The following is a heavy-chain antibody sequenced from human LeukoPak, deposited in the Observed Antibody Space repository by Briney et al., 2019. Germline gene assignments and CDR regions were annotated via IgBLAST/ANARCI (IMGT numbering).Heavy chain of an antibody. V-gene: IGHV3-23*01. CDR3: AKDESSGWYTYGMDV. CDR1: GFTFSSYA. J-gene: IGHJ6*02. D-gene: IGHD6-19*01. CDR2: ISGSGGST. Sequence: PGGSLRLSCAASGFTFSSYAMSWVRQAPGKGLEWVSAISGSGGSTYYADSVKGRFTISRDNSKNTLYLQMNSLRAEDTAVYYCAKDESSGWYTYGMDVWGQGTTVTVSS.